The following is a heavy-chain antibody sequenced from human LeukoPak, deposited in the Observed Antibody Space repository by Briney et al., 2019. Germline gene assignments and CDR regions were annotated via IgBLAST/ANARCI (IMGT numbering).Heavy chain of an antibody. J-gene: IGHJ4*02. V-gene: IGHV3-23*01. CDR2: ISGSGGST. CDR1: GSTFSSYA. Sequence: GGSPRLSCAASGSTFSSYAMSWVRQAPGKGLEWVSAISGSGGSTYYADSVKGRFTISRDNSKNTLYLQMNSLRAEDTAVYYCATKVGGYDILTGYYIFDYWGQGALVTVSS. CDR3: ATKVGGYDILTGYYIFDY. D-gene: IGHD3-9*01.